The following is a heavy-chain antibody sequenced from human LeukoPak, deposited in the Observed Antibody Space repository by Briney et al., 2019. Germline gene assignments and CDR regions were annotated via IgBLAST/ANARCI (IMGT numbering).Heavy chain of an antibody. V-gene: IGHV6-1*01. J-gene: IGHJ4*02. D-gene: IGHD5-18*01. CDR1: GDSVSSSSAA. CDR3: AREGSEGYLFDY. Sequence: SQTLSLTCAISGDSVSSSSAAWSWIRQSPSRGLEWLGRTYYRSKWYNDYAASEKSRITINPDTSKNQFSLQLNSMTPEDTVVYYCAREGSEGYLFDYWGQGTLVTVSS. CDR2: TYYRSKWYN.